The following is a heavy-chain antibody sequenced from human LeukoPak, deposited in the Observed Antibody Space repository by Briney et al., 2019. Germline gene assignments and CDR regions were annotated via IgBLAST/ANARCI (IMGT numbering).Heavy chain of an antibody. CDR3: ARVGGWLQFYYFDY. CDR1: GGSFSGYY. CDR2: INHSGST. Sequence: SETLSLTCAVYGGSFSGYYWSWIRQPPGKGLEWIGEINHSGSTNYNPSLKSRVTISVDTSKNQFSLKLSSVTAADTAVYYCARVGGWLQFYYFDYWGQGTLVTVSS. D-gene: IGHD5-24*01. V-gene: IGHV4-34*01. J-gene: IGHJ4*02.